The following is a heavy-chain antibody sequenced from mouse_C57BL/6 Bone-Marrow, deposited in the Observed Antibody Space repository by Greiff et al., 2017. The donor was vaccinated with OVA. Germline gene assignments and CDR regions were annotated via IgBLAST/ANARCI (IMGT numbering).Heavy chain of an antibody. D-gene: IGHD1-1*01. J-gene: IGHJ3*01. CDR1: GFTFNTYA. V-gene: IGHV10-3*01. Sequence: EVNVVESGGGLVQPKGSLKLSCAASGFTFNTYAMHWVRQAPGKGLEWVARIRSKSSNYATYYADSVKDRFTISRDDSQSMLYLQMNNLKTEDTAMYYCVREGGLRFWFAYWGQGTLVTVSA. CDR2: IRSKSSNYAT. CDR3: VREGGLRFWFAY.